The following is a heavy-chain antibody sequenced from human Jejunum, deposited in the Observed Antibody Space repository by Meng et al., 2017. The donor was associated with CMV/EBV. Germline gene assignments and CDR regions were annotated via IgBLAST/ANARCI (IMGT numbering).Heavy chain of an antibody. V-gene: IGHV1-2*06. CDR3: TRQIVLTSQTRDY. Sequence: ACGYTFSAYSMHWVRQAPGQGLEWMGRINPINGATDFAPKFQGRVAITADLSINTAYLELIRLTSHDTAVYFCTRQIVLTSQTRDYWGQGSLVTVSS. J-gene: IGHJ4*02. D-gene: IGHD2/OR15-2a*01. CDR2: INPINGAT. CDR1: GYTFSAYS.